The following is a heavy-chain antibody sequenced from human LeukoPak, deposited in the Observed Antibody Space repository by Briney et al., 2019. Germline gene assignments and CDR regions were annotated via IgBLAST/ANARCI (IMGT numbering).Heavy chain of an antibody. J-gene: IGHJ3*02. V-gene: IGHV3-7*01. D-gene: IGHD3-16*02. CDR2: IKQDGSEK. Sequence: GGSLRLSCAASGFTFTNYWMSWVRQAPGKGLEWVANIKQDGSEKYYVDSVKGRLTISRDNAKNSLYLQMNSLRAEDTAVYYCARDRGYYDYVWGSYRQGDAFDIWGQGTMVTVSS. CDR1: GFTFTNYW. CDR3: ARDRGYYDYVWGSYRQGDAFDI.